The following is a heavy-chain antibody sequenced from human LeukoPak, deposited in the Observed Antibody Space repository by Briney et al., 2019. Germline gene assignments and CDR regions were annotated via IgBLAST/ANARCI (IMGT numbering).Heavy chain of an antibody. CDR2: ISYDGSNK. D-gene: IGHD1-26*01. J-gene: IGHJ4*02. Sequence: GGSLRLSCAASGFTFSSYGMHWVRQAPGKGLEWVAVISYDGSNKYYADSVKGRFTISRDNSKNTLYLQMNSLRAEDTAVYYCAKIGTVGATTEVFFDYWGQGTLVTVSS. V-gene: IGHV3-30*18. CDR1: GFTFSSYG. CDR3: AKIGTVGATTEVFFDY.